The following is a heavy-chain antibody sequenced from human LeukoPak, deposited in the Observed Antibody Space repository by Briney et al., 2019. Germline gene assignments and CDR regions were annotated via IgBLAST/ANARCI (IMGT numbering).Heavy chain of an antibody. CDR3: AKNCGGDCGDVYYYYYYGMDV. J-gene: IGHJ6*02. CDR1: GFTFSSYA. V-gene: IGHV3-23*01. CDR2: VSGSGGST. D-gene: IGHD2-21*02. Sequence: TGGSLRLSCAASGFTFSSYAMTWVRQAPGKGLEWVSAVSGSGGSTSYADSARGRFTISRDNSKNTLYLQMNSLRAEDTAKYYCAKNCGGDCGDVYYYYYYGMDVWGQGTTVTVSS.